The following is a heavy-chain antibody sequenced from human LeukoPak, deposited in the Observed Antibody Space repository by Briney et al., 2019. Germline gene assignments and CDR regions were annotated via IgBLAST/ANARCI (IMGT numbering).Heavy chain of an antibody. Sequence: GGSLRLSCAASGFTFSSYSMNWVRQAPGKGLEWVSSISSSSSYIYYADSVKGRFTISRDNAKNPLYLQMNSLRAEDTAVYYCARELNRYGGNTPFQHWGQGTLVTVSS. CDR3: ARELNRYGGNTPFQH. J-gene: IGHJ1*01. CDR2: ISSSSSYI. V-gene: IGHV3-21*01. D-gene: IGHD4-23*01. CDR1: GFTFSSYS.